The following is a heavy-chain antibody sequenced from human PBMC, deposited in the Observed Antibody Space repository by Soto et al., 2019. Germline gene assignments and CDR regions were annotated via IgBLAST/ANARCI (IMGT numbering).Heavy chain of an antibody. V-gene: IGHV4-34*01. CDR3: ARVPDFWSGYFPFDY. CDR2: INHSGST. CDR1: GGSFSGYY. D-gene: IGHD3-3*01. Sequence: SETLSLTCAVYGGSFSGYYWSWIRQPPGKGLEWIGEINHSGSTNYNPSLKSRVTISVDTSKNQFSLKLSSVTAADTAVYYCARVPDFWSGYFPFDYWGQGTLVTVSS. J-gene: IGHJ4*02.